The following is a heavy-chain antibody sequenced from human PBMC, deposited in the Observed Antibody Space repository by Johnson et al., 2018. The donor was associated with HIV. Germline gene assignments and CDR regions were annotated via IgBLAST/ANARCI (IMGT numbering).Heavy chain of an antibody. CDR1: GFIFSSYA. J-gene: IGHJ3*02. D-gene: IGHD6-13*01. CDR2: ISYDGSNK. Sequence: QVQLVESGGGVVQPGRSLRLSCAASGFIFSSYAMHWVRQAPGKGLEWVGLISYDGSNKYYADSVKGRFTISRDNSKNTLYLQMNSLRAEDTAVYYCARARDRSSSRDAFDIWGQGTMVTVSS. V-gene: IGHV3-30-3*01. CDR3: ARARDRSSSRDAFDI.